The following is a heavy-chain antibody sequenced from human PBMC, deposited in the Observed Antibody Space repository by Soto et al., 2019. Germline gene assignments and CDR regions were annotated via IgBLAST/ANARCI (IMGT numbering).Heavy chain of an antibody. CDR3: AGIYSGSPGGTLRY. CDR1: GGSISSGGYY. V-gene: IGHV4-31*03. D-gene: IGHD1-26*01. Sequence: QVQLQESSTGLVKPSQTLSLTCTVSGGSISSGGYYWSWIRQHPGKGLEWIGYIYYSGSTYYNPSLKSRVTISVDTSKNQFSLKLSSVTSADTAVYYCAGIYSGSPGGTLRYWGQGTLVTVSS. CDR2: IYYSGST. J-gene: IGHJ4*02.